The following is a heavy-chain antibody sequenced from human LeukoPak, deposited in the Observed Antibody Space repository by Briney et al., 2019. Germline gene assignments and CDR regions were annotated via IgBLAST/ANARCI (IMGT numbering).Heavy chain of an antibody. D-gene: IGHD5-18*01. Sequence: GGSLRLSCAAPGFTFDDYTMHWVREAPGKGLEWVANIKQDGSEKYYVDSVKGRFTISRDNAKNSLYLQMNSLRAEDTAVYYCARRATTERGHSYGLDYWGQGTLVTVSS. CDR3: ARRATTERGHSYGLDY. V-gene: IGHV3-7*01. CDR1: GFTFDDYT. CDR2: IKQDGSEK. J-gene: IGHJ4*02.